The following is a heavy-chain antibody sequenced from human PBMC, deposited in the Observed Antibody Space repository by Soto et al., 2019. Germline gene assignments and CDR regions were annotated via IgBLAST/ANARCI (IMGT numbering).Heavy chain of an antibody. J-gene: IGHJ5*02. V-gene: IGHV4-34*01. Sequence: SETLSLTCAVYGGSFSNSYWTWIRQPPGKGLEWIGEINHSGSTNYNPSLKSRVTISLDTSKNQFSLKLSSVTAADTAVYYCARLDHLLYWFDPWGQGTLVTVSS. CDR2: INHSGST. D-gene: IGHD2-2*01. CDR3: ARLDHLLYWFDP. CDR1: GGSFSNSY.